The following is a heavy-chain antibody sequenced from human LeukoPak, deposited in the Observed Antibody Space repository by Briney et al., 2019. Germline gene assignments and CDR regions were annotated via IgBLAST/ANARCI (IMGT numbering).Heavy chain of an antibody. J-gene: IGHJ3*02. CDR1: GDSISSGGYS. CDR2: IHDSGST. Sequence: SETLSLTCAVSGDSISSGGYSWSWIRQTPGKGLEWIAYIHDSGSTYNNPSLKSRLSISIDTSKNQFSLKLNSVTAADAAVYYCARGSITMVRGVPNDAFDIWGRGTMVTVSS. V-gene: IGHV4-30-4*07. CDR3: ARGSITMVRGVPNDAFDI. D-gene: IGHD3-10*01.